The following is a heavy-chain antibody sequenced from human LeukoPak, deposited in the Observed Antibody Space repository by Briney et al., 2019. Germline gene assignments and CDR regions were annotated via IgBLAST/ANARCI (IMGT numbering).Heavy chain of an antibody. CDR2: IWDDGSNK. CDR1: GFTFSSYG. CDR3: AKEMKVCSGGSCYYYYMDV. D-gene: IGHD2-15*01. J-gene: IGHJ6*03. V-gene: IGHV3-33*06. Sequence: GGSLRLSCAASGFTFSSYGMHWVRQAPGKGLEWVAVIWDDGSNKYYADSVKGRFTISRDNSKNTLYLQMNSLRAEDTAVYYCAKEMKVCSGGSCYYYYMDVWGKGTTVTVSS.